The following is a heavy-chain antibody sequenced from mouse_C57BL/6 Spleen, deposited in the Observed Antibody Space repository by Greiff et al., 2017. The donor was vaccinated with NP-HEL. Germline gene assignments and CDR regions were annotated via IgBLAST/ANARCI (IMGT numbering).Heavy chain of an antibody. CDR2: IDPENGDT. J-gene: IGHJ3*01. CDR1: GFNIKDDY. D-gene: IGHD3-3*01. CDR3: SKGGRRFAY. Sequence: VQLQQSGAELVRPGASVKLSCTASGFNIKDDYMHWVKQRPEQGLEWIGWIDPENGDTEYASKFQGKATITADTSSNTAYLQLSSLTSEDTAVYYCSKGGRRFAYWGQGTLVTVSA. V-gene: IGHV14-4*01.